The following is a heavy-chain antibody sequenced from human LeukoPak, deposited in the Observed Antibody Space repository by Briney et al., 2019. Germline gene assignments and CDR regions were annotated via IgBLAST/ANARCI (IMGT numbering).Heavy chain of an antibody. V-gene: IGHV3-53*01. CDR3: GRLALTPWYFDL. Sequence: GGSLRLSCAASGFTVSSNYMNWVRQAPGEELEWVSILYSDGRTFYAGSVKGRFTISRDNSKNTLYLQMNSLRAEDTAVYYCGRLALTPWYFDLWGRGTLVTVSS. CDR2: LYSDGRT. J-gene: IGHJ2*01. CDR1: GFTVSSNY. D-gene: IGHD5-12*01.